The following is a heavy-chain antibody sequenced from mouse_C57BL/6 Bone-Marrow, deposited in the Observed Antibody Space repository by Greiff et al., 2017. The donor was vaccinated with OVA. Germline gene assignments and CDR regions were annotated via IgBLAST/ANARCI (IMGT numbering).Heavy chain of an antibody. Sequence: QVQLQQPGAELVRPGTSVKLSCKASGYTFTSYWMHWVKQRPGQGLEWIGVIDPSDSYTNYNQKFKGKATLTVDTSSSTAYMQLSSPTSEDSAVYYCARSNWDVAYWGQGTLVTVSA. CDR2: IDPSDSYT. D-gene: IGHD4-1*02. CDR1: GYTFTSYW. J-gene: IGHJ3*01. CDR3: ARSNWDVAY. V-gene: IGHV1-59*01.